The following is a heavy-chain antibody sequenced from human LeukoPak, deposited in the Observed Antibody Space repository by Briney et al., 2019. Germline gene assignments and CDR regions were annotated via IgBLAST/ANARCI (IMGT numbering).Heavy chain of an antibody. CDR1: GFTFSSYA. D-gene: IGHD5-12*01. V-gene: IGHV3-64*04. CDR2: ISSNGGST. Sequence: GGSLRLSCSASGFTFSSYAMHWVRQAPGKGLEYVSAISSNGGSTYYADSVKGRFTISRDNSKNTLYLQMNSLRAEDTAVYYCARSLAAKVASDAFDIWGQGTMVTVSS. CDR3: ARSLAAKVASDAFDI. J-gene: IGHJ3*02.